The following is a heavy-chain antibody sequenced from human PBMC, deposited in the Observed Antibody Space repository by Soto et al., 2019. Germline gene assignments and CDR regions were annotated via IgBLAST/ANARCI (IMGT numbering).Heavy chain of an antibody. V-gene: IGHV1-18*01. D-gene: IGHD4-17*01. Sequence: ASVKVSCKASGYTFTSYGISWVRQAPGQGLEWMGWISAYNGNTNYAQKLQGRVTMTTDTSTSTAYMELRSLRSDDTAVYYCARVPPFYGDYVSYYYYYGMDVWGQGTTVTVSS. CDR2: ISAYNGNT. CDR3: ARVPPFYGDYVSYYYYYGMDV. J-gene: IGHJ6*02. CDR1: GYTFTSYG.